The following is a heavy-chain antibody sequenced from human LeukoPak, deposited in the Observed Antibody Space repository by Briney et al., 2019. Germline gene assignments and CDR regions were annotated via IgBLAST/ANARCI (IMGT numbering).Heavy chain of an antibody. V-gene: IGHV3-53*01. CDR3: GSRIATAGSVDY. CDR2: IYSSGST. D-gene: IGHD6-13*01. J-gene: IGHJ4*02. Sequence: RTGGSLRLSCAASGFTFDDYAMHWVRQAPGKGLEWVSVIYSSGSTYYADSVKGRLTISRDNCKNTLHLQMNTLRAEDTAVYYCGSRIATAGSVDYWGQGTQVTVSS. CDR1: GFTFDDYA.